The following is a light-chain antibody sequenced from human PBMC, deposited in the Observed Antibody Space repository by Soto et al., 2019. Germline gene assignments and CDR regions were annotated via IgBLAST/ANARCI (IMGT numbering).Light chain of an antibody. V-gene: IGLV2-14*01. CDR2: EVS. CDR3: SSYTTSSTHWV. J-gene: IGLJ3*02. CDR1: SSDVGGYNY. Sequence: QSVLTQPASVSGSPGQSITISCTGTSSDVGGYNYVSWYQQHPGKAPKLMIYEVSNRPSGVSNRFSGSKSGNTASLTISGRQAEDEADDYCSSYTTSSTHWVFGGGTQLTVL.